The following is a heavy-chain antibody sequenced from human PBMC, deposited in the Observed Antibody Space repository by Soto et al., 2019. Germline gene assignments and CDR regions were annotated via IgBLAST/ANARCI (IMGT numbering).Heavy chain of an antibody. J-gene: IGHJ6*02. CDR3: ARDFAFTIFGVVTKGGYGMDV. D-gene: IGHD3-3*01. CDR1: GFTFSSYS. CDR2: ISSSSSYI. Sequence: LRLSCAASGFTFSSYSMNWVRQAPGKGLEWVSSISSSSSYIYYADSVKGRFTISRDNAKNSLYLQMNSLRAEDTAVYYCARDFAFTIFGVVTKGGYGMDVWGQGTTVTVSS. V-gene: IGHV3-21*01.